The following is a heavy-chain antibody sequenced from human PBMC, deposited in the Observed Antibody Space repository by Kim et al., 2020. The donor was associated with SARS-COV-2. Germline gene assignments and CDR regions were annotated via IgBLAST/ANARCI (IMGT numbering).Heavy chain of an antibody. J-gene: IGHJ4*02. CDR3: SRGHNTVVTPFGDY. CDR2: IIPILGIA. D-gene: IGHD3-16*01. CDR1: GGTFSSYT. Sequence: SVKVSCKASGGTFSSYTIIWVRQAPGQGLEWMGRIIPILGIAKYAQKFQGRVTITANKSTSTAYMELSSLSSEDTAEQYCSRGHNTVVTPFGDYWGQGTLVTVSS. V-gene: IGHV1-69*02.